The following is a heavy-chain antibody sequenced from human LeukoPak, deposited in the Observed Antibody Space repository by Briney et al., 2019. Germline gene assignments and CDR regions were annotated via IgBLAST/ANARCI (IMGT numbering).Heavy chain of an antibody. CDR2: IYHSRST. Sequence: KSSETLSLTCAVSGGSISSSNWWSCVRQPPGKRLEWIGGIYHSRSTNYNPSLKSRVTISVDKSKNQFSLQLSSVTAADTAVYYCASRIVATIGRYYYGMDVWGKGTTVTVSS. V-gene: IGHV4-4*02. D-gene: IGHD5-12*01. CDR3: ASRIVATIGRYYYGMDV. J-gene: IGHJ6*04. CDR1: GGSISSSNW.